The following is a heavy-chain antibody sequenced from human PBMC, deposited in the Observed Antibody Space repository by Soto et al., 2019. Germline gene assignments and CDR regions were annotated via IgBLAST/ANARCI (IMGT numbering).Heavy chain of an antibody. J-gene: IGHJ4*02. V-gene: IGHV4-30-2*01. Sequence: SETLSLTCVVSGGSLSGATYSWNWIRQPPGKGLEWIGYIFPSGTTYYNPSLKSRVTISIDVSKNQFSLSLRSLTAAGTAVYYCARSREFDYWSQGTLVTVSS. CDR2: IFPSGTT. CDR3: ARSREFDY. CDR1: GGSLSGATYS.